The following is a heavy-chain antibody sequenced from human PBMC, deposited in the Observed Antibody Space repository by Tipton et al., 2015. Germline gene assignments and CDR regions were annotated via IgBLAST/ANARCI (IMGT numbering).Heavy chain of an antibody. CDR1: GFTFSSYT. CDR2: ISTSSSTI. V-gene: IGHV3-48*02. D-gene: IGHD6-19*01. J-gene: IGHJ4*02. Sequence: SLRLSCAASGFTFSSYTMNWVRQAPGKGLEWVSYISTSSSTIYYADSVKGRFTISRDNAKNSLYLQMNSLTDEDTAVYYCARDSAVSACFDFWGQGNLVTVSS. CDR3: ARDSAVSACFDF.